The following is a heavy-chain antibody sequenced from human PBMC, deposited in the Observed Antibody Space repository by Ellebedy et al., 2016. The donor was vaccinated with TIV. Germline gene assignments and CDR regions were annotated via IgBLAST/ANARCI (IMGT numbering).Heavy chain of an antibody. V-gene: IGHV3-7*01. J-gene: IGHJ4*02. D-gene: IGHD3-10*01. CDR1: GFSLSSYW. CDR2: IKQDGSEK. Sequence: GESLKISCAASGFSLSSYWMHWVSQAPGKGLEWVANIKQDGSEKYYVDSVKGRFTISRDNAKNSLYLQMNSLRAEDTAVYFCGRAIGSGSCYWGQGTLVTVSS. CDR3: GRAIGSGSCY.